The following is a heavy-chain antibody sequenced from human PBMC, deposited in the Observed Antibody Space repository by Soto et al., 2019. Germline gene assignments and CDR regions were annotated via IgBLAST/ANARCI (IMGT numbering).Heavy chain of an antibody. Sequence: EVQVLESGGGLVQRGVSLRLSCAASGFIFSNYAMSWVRQAPGKGPEWVSSISGSGANTFYADSVKGRFTISRDNSKNMLYLQMSSLRAEDKALYYCAKDFHQDGGQDYYYGMDVW. CDR3: AKDFHQDGGQDYYYGMDV. CDR2: ISGSGANT. J-gene: IGHJ6*01. CDR1: GFIFSNYA. D-gene: IGHD3-16*01. V-gene: IGHV3-23*01.